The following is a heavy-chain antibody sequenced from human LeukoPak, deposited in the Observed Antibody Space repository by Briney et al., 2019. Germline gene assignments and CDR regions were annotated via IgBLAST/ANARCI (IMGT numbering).Heavy chain of an antibody. CDR1: GFTFSSYA. CDR3: AREGHYYDPFSSGVFDY. Sequence: PGRSLRLSCAASGFTFSSYAMHWVCQAPGKGLEWVAVISYDGSNKYYADSVKGRFTISRDNSKNTLYLQMNSLRAEDTAVYYCAREGHYYDPFSSGVFDYWGQGTLVTVSS. J-gene: IGHJ4*02. V-gene: IGHV3-30*04. D-gene: IGHD3-22*01. CDR2: ISYDGSNK.